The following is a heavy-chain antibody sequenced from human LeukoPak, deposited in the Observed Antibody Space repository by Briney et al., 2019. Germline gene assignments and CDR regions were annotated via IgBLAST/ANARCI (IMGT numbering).Heavy chain of an antibody. CDR2: INWNGGST. CDR3: ARVLNYYGSGSYYNLNDY. V-gene: IGHV3-20*01. CDR1: GFTFDDYG. Sequence: PGGSLRLSCAASGFTFDDYGMNWVRQAPGKGLEWVPGINWNGGSTGYADSVKGRFTISRDNAKNSLYLQMNSLRAEDTALYHCARVLNYYGSGSYYNLNDYWGQGTLVTVSS. D-gene: IGHD3-10*01. J-gene: IGHJ4*02.